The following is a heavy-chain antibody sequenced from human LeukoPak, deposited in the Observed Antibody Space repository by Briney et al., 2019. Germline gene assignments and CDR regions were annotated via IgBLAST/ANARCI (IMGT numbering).Heavy chain of an antibody. CDR1: GFTFSDYY. J-gene: IGHJ4*02. CDR2: ISSGGSTI. V-gene: IGHV3-11*01. D-gene: IGHD2-2*01. Sequence: GGSLRLSCAASGFTFSDYYMSWIRQAPGKGLEWVSYISSGGSTIYYADSVEGRFTISRDNAKNLLFLQMNSLRADDTAVYYCAKDLGVYCSTPSCPADYWGQGTLVTVSS. CDR3: AKDLGVYCSTPSCPADY.